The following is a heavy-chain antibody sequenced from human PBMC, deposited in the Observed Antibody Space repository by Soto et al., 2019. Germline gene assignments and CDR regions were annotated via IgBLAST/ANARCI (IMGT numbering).Heavy chain of an antibody. J-gene: IGHJ5*02. Sequence: GESLKISCKCSGYRFAGYWIGWVRQMPGKGLEWMGIIYPGDSYTTYSPSFQGQVTMSADKSITTAYLQWSSLKASDTAIYYCARVDPTNGGWFDPWGQGTQVIVSS. CDR1: GYRFAGYW. D-gene: IGHD3-10*01. CDR3: ARVDPTNGGWFDP. V-gene: IGHV5-51*01. CDR2: IYPGDSYT.